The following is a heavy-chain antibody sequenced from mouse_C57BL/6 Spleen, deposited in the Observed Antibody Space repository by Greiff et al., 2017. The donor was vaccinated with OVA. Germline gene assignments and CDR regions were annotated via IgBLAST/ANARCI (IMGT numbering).Heavy chain of an antibody. CDR2: ISSGGSYT. Sequence: EVKLVESGGDLVKPGGSLKLSCAASGFTFSSYGMSWVRQTPDKRLEWVATISSGGSYTYYPDSVKGRFTISRDNAKNTLYLQMSSLKSKDTAMYYCARDSSGYVAWFAYWGQGTLVTVSA. CDR3: ARDSSGYVAWFAY. CDR1: GFTFSSYG. J-gene: IGHJ3*01. D-gene: IGHD3-2*02. V-gene: IGHV5-6*01.